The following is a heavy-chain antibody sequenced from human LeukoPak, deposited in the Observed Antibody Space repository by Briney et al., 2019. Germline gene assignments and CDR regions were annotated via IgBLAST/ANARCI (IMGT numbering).Heavy chain of an antibody. CDR1: GGSISSSNW. V-gene: IGHV4-4*02. D-gene: IGHD4-17*01. Sequence: SETLSLTCAVSGGSISSSNWWSWVRQPPGKGLEWIGEIYHSGSTNYNPSLKSRVTISVDKSKNQFSLKLSSVTAADTAVYYCARDATTVTSNAFDIWGQGTMVTVSS. CDR2: IYHSGST. CDR3: ARDATTVTSNAFDI. J-gene: IGHJ3*02.